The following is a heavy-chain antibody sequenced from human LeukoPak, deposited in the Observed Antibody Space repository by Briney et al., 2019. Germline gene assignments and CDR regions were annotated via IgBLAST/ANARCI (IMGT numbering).Heavy chain of an antibody. CDR3: AREAGDPVFFDY. D-gene: IGHD7-27*01. J-gene: IGHJ4*02. CDR2: ISSSSSYI. CDR1: GFTFSSYS. V-gene: IGHV3-21*01. Sequence: PGGSLRLSCAASGFTFSSYSMNWVRQAPGKGLEWVSSISSSSSYIYYADSVKGRFTISRDNAKNSLYLQMNSLRAEDTAVYYCAREAGDPVFFDYWGQGTLVTVSS.